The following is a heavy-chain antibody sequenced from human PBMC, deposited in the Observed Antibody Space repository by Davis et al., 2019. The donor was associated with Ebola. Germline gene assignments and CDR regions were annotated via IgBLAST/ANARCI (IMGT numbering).Heavy chain of an antibody. CDR2: ISGSGGST. D-gene: IGHD1-1*01. Sequence: GESLKISCAASGFTFSNYAMSWVRQAPGKGLEWVSAISGSGGSTYYADSVKGRFTISRDNSKNTLYLQMNSLRAEDTAVYYCANGGELERRFTLYYYYYMDVWGKGTTVTVSS. CDR1: GFTFSNYA. CDR3: ANGGELERRFTLYYYYYMDV. J-gene: IGHJ6*03. V-gene: IGHV3-23*01.